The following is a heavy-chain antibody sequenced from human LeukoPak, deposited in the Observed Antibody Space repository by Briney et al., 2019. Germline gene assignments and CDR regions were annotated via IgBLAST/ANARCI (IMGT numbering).Heavy chain of an antibody. CDR3: ARGGLNFDAFDI. V-gene: IGHV3-21*01. CDR2: IGSRSTYT. CDR1: GFTFSSYS. D-gene: IGHD1-7*01. J-gene: IGHJ3*02. Sequence: KPGGSLRLSCAASGFTFSSYSMNWVRQAPGKGLEWVSSIGSRSTYTHSADSVKGRFTISRDNAKNSLYLQMNSLRAGDTAVYYCARGGLNFDAFDIWGQGTMVTVSS.